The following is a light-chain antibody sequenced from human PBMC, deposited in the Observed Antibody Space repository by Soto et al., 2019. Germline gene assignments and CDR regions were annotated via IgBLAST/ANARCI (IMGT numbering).Light chain of an antibody. CDR3: QQAHSFPLT. CDR2: AAS. V-gene: IGKV1-12*01. J-gene: IGKJ4*01. CDR1: QGIVAW. Sequence: IQMTHSPSSVSASVLYRVTFTFLSSQGIVAWLAWYQQKPGKAPNLLIYAASSLQSGVPSRFSGSGSGTAFTLTISSLQPEDFGTYFCQQAHSFPLTFGGGTKVDIK.